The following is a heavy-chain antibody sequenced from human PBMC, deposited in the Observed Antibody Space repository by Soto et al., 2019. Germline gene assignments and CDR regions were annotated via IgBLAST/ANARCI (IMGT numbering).Heavy chain of an antibody. J-gene: IGHJ6*03. V-gene: IGHV1-3*01. Sequence: ASVKVSCKASGYTFTSYAMHWVRQAPGQRLEWMGWINAGNGNTKYSQKFQGRVTITRDTSTSTAYMELSSLRSEDTAVYYCARGLTGPNYYYYYMDVWGKGTTVTVSS. CDR3: ARGLTGPNYYYYYMDV. CDR1: GYTFTSYA. CDR2: INAGNGNT. D-gene: IGHD1-20*01.